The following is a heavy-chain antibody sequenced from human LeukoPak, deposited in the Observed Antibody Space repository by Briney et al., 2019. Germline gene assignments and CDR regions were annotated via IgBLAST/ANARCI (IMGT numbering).Heavy chain of an antibody. D-gene: IGHD5-24*01. Sequence: SETLSLTCTVSGDSISSYYWSWIRQPPGKGLEWIGYIYYSGSTNYNPSLKSRVTISVDTSKNHFSLRLSSVTAADSAVYYCARGRDAYNWVFYYGLDVWGQGTTVTVSS. CDR3: ARGRDAYNWVFYYGLDV. V-gene: IGHV4-59*01. J-gene: IGHJ6*02. CDR2: IYYSGST. CDR1: GDSISSYY.